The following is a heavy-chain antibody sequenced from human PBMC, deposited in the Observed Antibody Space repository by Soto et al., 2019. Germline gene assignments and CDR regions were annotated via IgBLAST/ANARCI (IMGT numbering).Heavy chain of an antibody. V-gene: IGHV3-30*18. CDR1: GFTFSTYG. D-gene: IGHD5-18*01. CDR2: ISYDGSNK. J-gene: IGHJ4*02. Sequence: QVQLVESGGGVVQPGRSLRLSCAASGFTFSTYGMHWVRQAPGKGLEWVAVISYDGSNKYYADSVKGRFTISRDNSKNPLYLKMSSLRAEDTAVYYCAKGFSYSGIDYWGQGTLVTVSS. CDR3: AKGFSYSGIDY.